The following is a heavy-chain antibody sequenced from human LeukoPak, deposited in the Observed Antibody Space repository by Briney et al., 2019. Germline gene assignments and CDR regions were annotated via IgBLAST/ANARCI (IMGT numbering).Heavy chain of an antibody. CDR3: AELGITMIGGV. D-gene: IGHD3-10*02. Sequence: GGTLRLSCAGAGFTFSSHGMNWVRQAPGKGLEWVSGIGPSGDKTYYADAVKGRFTISRDNSKNTFYLSMNILRAEDTAVYYCAELGITMIGGVWGKGTTVTISS. J-gene: IGHJ6*04. CDR2: IGPSGDKT. CDR1: GFTFSSHG. V-gene: IGHV3-23*01.